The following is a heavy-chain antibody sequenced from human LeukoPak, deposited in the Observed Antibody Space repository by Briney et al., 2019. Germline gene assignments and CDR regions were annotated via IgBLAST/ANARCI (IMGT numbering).Heavy chain of an antibody. Sequence: GGSLRLSCAASGFTFDDYAMHWVRQAPGKGLELVSGISWNSGSIGYADSVKGRFTISRDNAKNSLYLQMNSLRAEDTALYYCARDLSGVTGYTYGRGIDYWGQGTLVTVSS. CDR3: ARDLSGVTGYTYGRGIDY. CDR1: GFTFDDYA. V-gene: IGHV3-9*01. D-gene: IGHD5-18*01. CDR2: ISWNSGSI. J-gene: IGHJ4*02.